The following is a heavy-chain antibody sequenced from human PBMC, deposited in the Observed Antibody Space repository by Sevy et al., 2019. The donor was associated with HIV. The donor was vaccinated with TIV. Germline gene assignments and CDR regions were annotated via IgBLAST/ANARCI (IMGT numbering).Heavy chain of an antibody. CDR3: ATTRDYYESSGYPFDS. V-gene: IGHV1-24*01. D-gene: IGHD3-22*01. CDR2: FDPENGET. CDR1: GKTLTQFS. J-gene: IGHJ4*02. Sequence: ASVKVSCKVSGKTLTQFSMHWVHQTPGKGLEWMGTFDPENGETIYAQKFQVRFTMTEDTSTDTAYMKLNSLRSEDTAVYYCATTRDYYESSGYPFDSWGQGTLVTVSS.